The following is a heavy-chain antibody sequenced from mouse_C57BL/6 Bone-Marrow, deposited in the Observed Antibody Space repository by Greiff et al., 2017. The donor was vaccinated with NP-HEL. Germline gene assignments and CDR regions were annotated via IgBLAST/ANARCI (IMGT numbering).Heavy chain of an antibody. Sequence: VQLQQSGTVLARPGASVEMSCKTSGYTFTSYWMHWVKQRPGQGLEWIGAIYPGNSDTSYNQKFKGKAKLTAVTSASTAYMELSSLTNEDSAVYYCTEGRWLLGAMDYWGQGTSVTVSS. CDR1: GYTFTSYW. CDR2: IYPGNSDT. D-gene: IGHD2-3*01. CDR3: TEGRWLLGAMDY. J-gene: IGHJ4*01. V-gene: IGHV1-5*01.